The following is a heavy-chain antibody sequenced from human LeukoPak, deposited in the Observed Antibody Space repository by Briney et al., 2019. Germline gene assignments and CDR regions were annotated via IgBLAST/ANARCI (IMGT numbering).Heavy chain of an antibody. V-gene: IGHV1-18*01. CDR3: ARDFSERLSSGWHSSQSLVFGMDV. CDR1: GYTFTSYG. Sequence: ASVKVSCKASGYTFTSYGISWVRQAPGQGLEWMGWISAYNGNTNYAQKLQGRVTMTTDTSTSTAYMELRSLRSDDTAAYYCARDFSERLSSGWHSSQSLVFGMDVWGQGTTVTVSS. CDR2: ISAYNGNT. J-gene: IGHJ6*02. D-gene: IGHD6-19*01.